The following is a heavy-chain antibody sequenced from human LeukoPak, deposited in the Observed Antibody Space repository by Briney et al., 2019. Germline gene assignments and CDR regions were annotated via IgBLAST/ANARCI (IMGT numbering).Heavy chain of an antibody. CDR3: ARDLIGELCDY. Sequence: SETLSLTCTVSGGSISSSSYYWGWIRQPPGKGLEWIGSIYYSGSTYYNPSLKSRVTISVDTSKNQFSLKLSSVTAADTAVYYCARDLIGELCDYWGQGTLVTVSS. J-gene: IGHJ4*02. D-gene: IGHD3-10*01. CDR2: IYYSGST. CDR1: GGSISSSSYY. V-gene: IGHV4-39*02.